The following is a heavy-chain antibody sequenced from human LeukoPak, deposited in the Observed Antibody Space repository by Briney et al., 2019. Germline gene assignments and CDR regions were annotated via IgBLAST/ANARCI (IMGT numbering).Heavy chain of an antibody. Sequence: GGSMRLSCTASALTFGDHAMSWVRQAPGNGLEWEANIKQDGSEKYYVDSVKGRFSISRDNAKNSLYLQMNSLRAEDTAVYYCARGDIVVVPGVPHDYWGQGTLVTVSS. J-gene: IGHJ4*02. D-gene: IGHD2-2*01. CDR3: ARGDIVVVPGVPHDY. CDR2: IKQDGSEK. CDR1: ALTFGDHA. V-gene: IGHV3-7*01.